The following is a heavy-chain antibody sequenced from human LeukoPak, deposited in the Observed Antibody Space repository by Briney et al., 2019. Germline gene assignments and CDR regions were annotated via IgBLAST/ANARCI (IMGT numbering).Heavy chain of an antibody. CDR3: AFLLYDSSGYRHRPYYY. D-gene: IGHD3-22*01. J-gene: IGHJ4*02. V-gene: IGHV3-21*01. CDR2: INSNSIYI. Sequence: NTGGSLRLSCVASGFTFDNYAMSWVRQAPGKGLEWVSSINSNSIYIYYADSVKGRFTISRDNAKNSLYLQMNSLRAEATAVDYCAFLLYDSSGYRHRPYYYWGQGTLVTVSS. CDR1: GFTFDNYA.